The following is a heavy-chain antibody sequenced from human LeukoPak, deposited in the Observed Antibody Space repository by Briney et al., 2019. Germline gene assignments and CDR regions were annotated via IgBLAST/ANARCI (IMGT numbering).Heavy chain of an antibody. J-gene: IGHJ4*02. D-gene: IGHD6-13*01. V-gene: IGHV3-7*01. CDR3: ARDPTEYGSSWYNDYSDY. CDR2: IKQGGSEK. CDR1: GFTFSGYW. Sequence: PGGSLRLSCAASGFTFSGYWMSWVRQAPGKGLEWEANIKQGGSEKYYVDSVKGQFTISRANAKNSLYLQMNSLRAEDTAVYYCARDPTEYGSSWYNDYSDYWGLGTLVTVSS.